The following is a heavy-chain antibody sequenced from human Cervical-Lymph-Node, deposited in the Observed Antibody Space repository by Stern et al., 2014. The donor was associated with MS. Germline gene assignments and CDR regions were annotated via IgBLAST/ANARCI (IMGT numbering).Heavy chain of an antibody. D-gene: IGHD1-26*01. CDR1: GVIFDDYA. CDR2: IDWNSGRI. V-gene: IGHV3-9*01. CDR3: ARVRVGANDF. J-gene: IGHJ4*02. Sequence: EVQLVESGGGLVQPGQSLRLSWVGSGVIFDDYAMHCVRQVPGKALEWVSGIDWNSGRILYADSVKGRFTTSRDNAKNTLYLQMISLRAEDSALYYCARVRVGANDFWGQGTLVTVSS.